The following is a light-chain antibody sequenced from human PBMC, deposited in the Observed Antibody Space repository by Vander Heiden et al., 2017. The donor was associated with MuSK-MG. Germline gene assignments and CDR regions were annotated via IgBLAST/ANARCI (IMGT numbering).Light chain of an antibody. CDR1: QSVSSY. V-gene: IGKV3-11*01. J-gene: IGKJ4*01. Sequence: EIVLTQSPATLSLSPGERATLSCRASQSVSSYLAWYQQKPVQAPRLLIYDASNSATGIPARFSGSGSGTDFTLTIISLDPEDFAVYYCQQRSNWPLTFGGGTKVEIK. CDR2: DAS. CDR3: QQRSNWPLT.